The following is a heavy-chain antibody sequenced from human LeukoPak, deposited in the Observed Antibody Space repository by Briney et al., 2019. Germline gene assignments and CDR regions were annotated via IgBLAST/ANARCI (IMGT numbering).Heavy chain of an antibody. CDR3: AKDLLHYYDSSGRGFDY. V-gene: IGHV3-23*01. Sequence: SGGSTYYAHSVKGRFTISRDNSKNTLYLQMNSLRAEDTAVYYCAKDLLHYYDSSGRGFDYWGQGTLVTVSS. J-gene: IGHJ4*02. CDR2: SGGST. D-gene: IGHD3-22*01.